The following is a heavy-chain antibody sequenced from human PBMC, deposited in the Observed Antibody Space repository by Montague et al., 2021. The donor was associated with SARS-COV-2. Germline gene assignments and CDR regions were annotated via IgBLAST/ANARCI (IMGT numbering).Heavy chain of an antibody. CDR2: IYYSGST. Sequence: SETLSLTCTVSGGSISSSSYYWGWIRQPPGKGLEWIGSIYYSGSTYYNPSLKSRVTISVDTSKNQFSLKLSSVTAADTAVYYCARGSRQWLVRPPHYYYFDYWGQGTPVTVSS. D-gene: IGHD6-19*01. CDR3: ARGSRQWLVRPPHYYYFDY. J-gene: IGHJ4*02. V-gene: IGHV4-39*01. CDR1: GGSISSSSYY.